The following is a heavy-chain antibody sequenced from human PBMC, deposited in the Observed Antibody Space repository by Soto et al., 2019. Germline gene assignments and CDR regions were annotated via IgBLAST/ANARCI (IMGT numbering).Heavy chain of an antibody. CDR1: GGSISSSSYY. CDR3: ARTDGGSSWYDY. V-gene: IGHV4-39*01. Sequence: TLSLTCTVSGGSISSSSYYWGWIRQPPGKGLEWIGSIYYSGSTYYNPSLKSRVTISVDTSKNQFSLKLSSVTAADTAVYYCARTDGGSSWYDYWGQGTLVTVSS. J-gene: IGHJ4*02. D-gene: IGHD6-13*01. CDR2: IYYSGST.